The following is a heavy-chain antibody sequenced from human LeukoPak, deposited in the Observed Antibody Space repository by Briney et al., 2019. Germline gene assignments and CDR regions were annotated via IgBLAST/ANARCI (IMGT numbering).Heavy chain of an antibody. J-gene: IGHJ3*02. Sequence: GASVKVSCKASGYTFTGYYMNWVRQAPGQGLEWMGWINPNSGGTNYAQKFQGRVTMTRDTSISTAYMELSSLRSDDAAVYYCARVYSTSDSFDIWGQGTMVTVSS. CDR2: INPNSGGT. CDR1: GYTFTGYY. V-gene: IGHV1-2*02. D-gene: IGHD6-6*01. CDR3: ARVYSTSDSFDI.